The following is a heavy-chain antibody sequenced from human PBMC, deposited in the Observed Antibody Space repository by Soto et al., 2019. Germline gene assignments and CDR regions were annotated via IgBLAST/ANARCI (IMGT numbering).Heavy chain of an antibody. V-gene: IGHV5-51*01. D-gene: IGHD6-13*01. J-gene: IGHJ6*01. CDR3: ARLRGIAAAGSEGMDV. CDR1: GYSFTSYW. Sequence: ESLKISCKGSGYSFTSYWIGWVRQMPGKGLEWMGIIYPGDSDTRYSPSFQGQVTISADKSISTAYLQWSSLKASDTAMYYCARLRGIAAAGSEGMDVWGQGTTVAVSS. CDR2: IYPGDSDT.